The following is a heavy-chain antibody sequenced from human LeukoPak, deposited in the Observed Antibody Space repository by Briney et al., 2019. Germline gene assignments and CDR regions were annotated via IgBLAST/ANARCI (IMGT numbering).Heavy chain of an antibody. CDR1: GFXFSSYE. D-gene: IGHD5-18*01. J-gene: IGHJ5*02. V-gene: IGHV3-48*03. CDR3: ARDFGDSYGYDWFDP. Sequence: GGSLRLSCVASGFXFSSYEINWVRQAPGKGLEWVSYISSSGGTIYYADSVKGRFTISRDNAKNSLYLQMNSLRAEDTAVYYCARDFGDSYGYDWFDPWGQGTLVTVSS. CDR2: ISSSGGTI.